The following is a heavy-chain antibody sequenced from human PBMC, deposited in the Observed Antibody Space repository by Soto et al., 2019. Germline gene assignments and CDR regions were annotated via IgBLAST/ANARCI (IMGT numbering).Heavy chain of an antibody. CDR3: ARHGLGNPRRYNWNYGAGY. J-gene: IGHJ4*02. D-gene: IGHD1-7*01. V-gene: IGHV1-46*01. Sequence: ASMKVSWKASGYTFTSYYMHWVRQAPGQGLEWMGIINPSGGSTSYAQKFQGRVTMTRDTSTSTVYMELSSLRSEDTAVYYCARHGLGNPRRYNWNYGAGYWGQGTLVTVSS. CDR2: INPSGGST. CDR1: GYTFTSYY.